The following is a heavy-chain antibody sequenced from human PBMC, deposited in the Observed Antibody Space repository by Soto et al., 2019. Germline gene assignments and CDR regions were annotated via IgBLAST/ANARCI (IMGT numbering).Heavy chain of an antibody. CDR3: ATIQQAPNGIDY. J-gene: IGHJ4*02. CDR1: GYTFTAYY. V-gene: IGHV1-2*06. Sequence: QVQLVQTGAEVKKPGASVKVSCKASGYTFTAYYLYWVRQAPGQGLEWVGRINPKTGDTNYAQKFQGRVTMTRYTSFTTAYMEVRSLRSDDTALYLCATIQQAPNGIDYWGEGTLVSVSS. CDR2: INPKTGDT. D-gene: IGHD2-8*01.